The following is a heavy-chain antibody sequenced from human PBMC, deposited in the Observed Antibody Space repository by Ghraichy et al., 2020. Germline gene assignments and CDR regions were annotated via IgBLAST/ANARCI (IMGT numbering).Heavy chain of an antibody. J-gene: IGHJ5*02. V-gene: IGHV3-23*01. CDR3: AKAWGNCSGGTCPSYNWFDP. Sequence: GGSLRLSCAASGLTFSGYVMIWVRQAPGKGLEWVSSISANGGNTYYADSVKGRFTVSRDNSKNTLYLQMNSVRAEDTAVYYCAKAWGNCSGGTCPSYNWFDPWGQGTLVTVSS. CDR1: GLTFSGYV. D-gene: IGHD2-15*01. CDR2: ISANGGNT.